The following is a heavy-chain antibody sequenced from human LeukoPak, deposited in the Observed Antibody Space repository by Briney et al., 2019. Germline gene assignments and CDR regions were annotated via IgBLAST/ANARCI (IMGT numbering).Heavy chain of an antibody. CDR2: IRYDGSNK. J-gene: IGHJ4*02. CDR3: AREFEYSSFFDY. CDR1: GFTFSSYG. D-gene: IGHD6-6*01. V-gene: IGHV3-30*02. Sequence: PGGSLRLSCAASGFTFSSYGMHWVRQAPGKGLEWVAFIRYDGSNKYYADSVKGRFTISRDNSKNTLYLQMNSLRAEDTAVYYCAREFEYSSFFDYWGQGTLVTVSS.